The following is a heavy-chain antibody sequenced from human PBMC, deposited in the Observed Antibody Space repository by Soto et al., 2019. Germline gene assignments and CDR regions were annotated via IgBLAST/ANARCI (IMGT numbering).Heavy chain of an antibody. J-gene: IGHJ4*02. D-gene: IGHD3-22*01. CDR1: GGSISRYY. CDR2: IYYSGST. Sequence: SETLSLTCTVSGGSISRYYWSWIRQPPGKGLEWIGYIYYSGSTNYNPSLKSRVTISVDTSKNQFSLKLSSVTAADTAVYYCARDDRGRLDYWGQGTLVTVSS. CDR3: ARDDRGRLDY. V-gene: IGHV4-59*01.